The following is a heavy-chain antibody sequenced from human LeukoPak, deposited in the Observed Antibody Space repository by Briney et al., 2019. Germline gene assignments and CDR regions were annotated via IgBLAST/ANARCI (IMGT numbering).Heavy chain of an antibody. J-gene: IGHJ5*02. CDR2: IYYSGST. D-gene: IGHD6-6*01. CDR3: ARKVRSSLYNWFDP. Sequence: PSETLSLTCTVSGGSISDYHWNWIRQPPGKTLEWIGSIYYSGSTSYNPSLKSRVTISVDTSKTPFSLNLNSVTAADTAVYYCARKVRSSLYNWFDPWGQGTLVTVSS. CDR1: GGSISDYH. V-gene: IGHV4-59*08.